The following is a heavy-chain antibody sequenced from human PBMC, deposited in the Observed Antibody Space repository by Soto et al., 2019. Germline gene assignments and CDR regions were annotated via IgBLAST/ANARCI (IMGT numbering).Heavy chain of an antibody. V-gene: IGHV4-30-4*01. J-gene: IGHJ4*02. CDR2: IYYSGTT. CDR3: ARGIGVFDS. CDR1: GDSISTYDYY. Sequence: SETLSLTCTVSGDSISTYDYYWSWFRQPPGGGLQWIGYIYYSGTTYYNPSLKSRVTLSMDTSKDQFSLRLSSVTAADTAVYYCARGIGVFDSWGQGTLVTVSS. D-gene: IGHD3-10*01.